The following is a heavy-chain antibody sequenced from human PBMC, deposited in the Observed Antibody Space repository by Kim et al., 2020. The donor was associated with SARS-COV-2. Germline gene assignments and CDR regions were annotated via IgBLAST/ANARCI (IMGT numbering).Heavy chain of an antibody. CDR1: GFTFSDYY. CDR2: ISSSSSYT. CDR3: ARRGRAAAGPAHFDY. D-gene: IGHD6-13*01. J-gene: IGHJ4*02. V-gene: IGHV3-11*03. Sequence: GGSLRLSCAASGFTFSDYYMSWIRQAPGKGLEWVSYISSSSSYTNYTDSVKGRFTISRDNAKNSLYLQMNSLRAEDTAVYYCARRGRAAAGPAHFDYWGQGTLVTVSS.